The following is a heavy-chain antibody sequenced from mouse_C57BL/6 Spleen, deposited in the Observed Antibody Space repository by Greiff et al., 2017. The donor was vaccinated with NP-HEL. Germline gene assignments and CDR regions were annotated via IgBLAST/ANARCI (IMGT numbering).Heavy chain of an antibody. D-gene: IGHD1-1*01. J-gene: IGHJ3*01. CDR1: GFTFSDYG. CDR3: ARPNYYGSSYDWGAY. Sequence: EVQRVESGGGLVKPGGSLKLSCAASGFTFSDYGMHWVRQAPEKGLEWVAYISSGSSTLYYADTVKGRFPISRDNAKNTLFLQMTSLRSEDTAMYYCARPNYYGSSYDWGAYWGQGTLVTVSA. CDR2: ISSGSSTL. V-gene: IGHV5-17*01.